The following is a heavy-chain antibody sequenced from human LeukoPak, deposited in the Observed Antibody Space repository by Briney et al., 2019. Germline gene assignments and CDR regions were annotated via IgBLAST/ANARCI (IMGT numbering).Heavy chain of an antibody. Sequence: GRSLRLSCAASGFTFDDYAMHWVRQAPGKGLEWVSGISWNSGSIGYADSVKGRFTISRDNAKNSLYLQMNSLRAEDTALYYCAKDPLEIPSGFDYWGQGTLVTVSS. CDR1: GFTFDDYA. CDR3: AKDPLEIPSGFDY. D-gene: IGHD6-25*01. V-gene: IGHV3-9*01. CDR2: ISWNSGSI. J-gene: IGHJ4*02.